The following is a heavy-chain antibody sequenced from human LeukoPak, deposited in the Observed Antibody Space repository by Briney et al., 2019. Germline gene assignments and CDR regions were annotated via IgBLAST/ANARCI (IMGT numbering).Heavy chain of an antibody. CDR2: ISNNGGYT. J-gene: IGHJ4*02. CDR3: AKQLGYCSDGSCYFPY. V-gene: IGHV3-23*01. D-gene: IGHD2-15*01. Sequence: GGSLRLSCAASGFTFSSSAMSWVRQAPGKGLEWVSAISNNGGYTYYADSVQGRFTISRDNSKSTLCLQMNSLRAEDTAVYYCAKQLGYCSDGSCYFPYWGQGTLVTVYS. CDR1: GFTFSSSA.